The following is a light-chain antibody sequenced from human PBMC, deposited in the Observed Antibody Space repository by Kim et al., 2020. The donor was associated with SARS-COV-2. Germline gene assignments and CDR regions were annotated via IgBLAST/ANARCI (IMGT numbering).Light chain of an antibody. CDR3: QVWDSSSDHVV. Sequence: APGKTARLTCGGNNIGCISLHWYQQKPGQAPVLVIYNDADRPSGIPERFSGANSGNTATLTISRVEAGDEADYYCQVWDSSSDHVVFGGGTQLTVL. V-gene: IGLV3-21*04. CDR2: NDA. CDR1: NIGCIS. J-gene: IGLJ2*01.